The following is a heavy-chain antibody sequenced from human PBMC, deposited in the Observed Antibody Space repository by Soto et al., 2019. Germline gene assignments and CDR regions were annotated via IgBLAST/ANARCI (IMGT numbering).Heavy chain of an antibody. CDR3: ARTHFSTRSYYFDY. CDR1: GFTFSSYS. Sequence: PGGSLRLSCAASGFTFSSYSMNWVRQAPGKGLEWVSYISSSSSTIYYADSVKGRFTISRDNAKNSLYLQMNSLRDEDTAVYYCARTHFSTRSYYFDYWGQGTLVNVSS. CDR2: ISSSSSTI. D-gene: IGHD3-3*02. J-gene: IGHJ4*02. V-gene: IGHV3-48*02.